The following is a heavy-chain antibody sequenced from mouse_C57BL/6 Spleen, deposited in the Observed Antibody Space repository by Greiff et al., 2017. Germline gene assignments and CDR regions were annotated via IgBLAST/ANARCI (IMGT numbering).Heavy chain of an antibody. CDR2: IDPSDSET. Sequence: QVQLQQSGAELVRPGSSVKLSCKASGYTFTSYWMHWVKQRPIQGLEWIGNIDPSDSETHYNQKFKDKATLTVDKSSSTAYMQLSSLTSEDSAVYYCAILGISNYEGFAYWGQGTLVTVSA. J-gene: IGHJ3*01. CDR3: AILGISNYEGFAY. D-gene: IGHD2-5*01. V-gene: IGHV1-52*01. CDR1: GYTFTSYW.